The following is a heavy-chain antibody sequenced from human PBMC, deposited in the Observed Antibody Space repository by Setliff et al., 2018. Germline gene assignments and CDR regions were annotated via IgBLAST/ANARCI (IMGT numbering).Heavy chain of an antibody. D-gene: IGHD3-10*01. CDR1: GGSVGNSFYY. Sequence: PSETLSLTCTVSGGSVGNSFYYWNWIRQPAGKGLEWIGRMYGNSNYNPSLKSRVTMSVDTSKNQFSLKLNSVTAADTAVYYCARDRTYYGSGTYTRYFDYWGQGTLVTVSS. V-gene: IGHV4-61*10. J-gene: IGHJ4*02. CDR3: ARDRTYYGSGTYTRYFDY. CDR2: MYGNS.